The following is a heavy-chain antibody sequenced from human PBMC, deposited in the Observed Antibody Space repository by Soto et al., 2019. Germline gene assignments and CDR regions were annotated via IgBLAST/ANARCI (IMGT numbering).Heavy chain of an antibody. CDR2: IKSKTDGGTT. Sequence: PGRSLRLSCAASGFTCSNAWMNWVRQAPGKGLEWVGRIKSKTDGGTTDYAAPVKGRFTIARDDSTNTLFLQMNSLKTENTGSFFCPTGFKWNHATRGFNNWGKGARVPVSS. CDR3: PTGFKWNHATRGFNN. V-gene: IGHV3-15*07. D-gene: IGHD1-20*01. CDR1: GFTCSNAW. J-gene: IGHJ4*02.